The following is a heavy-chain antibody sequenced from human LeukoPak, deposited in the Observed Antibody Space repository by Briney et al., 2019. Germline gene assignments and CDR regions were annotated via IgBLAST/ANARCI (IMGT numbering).Heavy chain of an antibody. V-gene: IGHV4-30-2*01. CDR2: IYHSGST. J-gene: IGHJ5*02. CDR1: GGSIISGGYS. D-gene: IGHD3-10*01. CDR3: ARGRGRSVGPNWFAP. Sequence: SETLSLTCAVSGGSIISGGYSWSWIRQPPGEGLELVGYIYHSGSTYYNPSLKRRVTISVGRTKNYFCRKRSSVPAADTAVYYCARGRGRSVGPNWFAPWGQGTLVPVSS.